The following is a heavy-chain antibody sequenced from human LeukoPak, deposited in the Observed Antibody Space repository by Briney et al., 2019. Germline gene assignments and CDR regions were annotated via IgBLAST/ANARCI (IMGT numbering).Heavy chain of an antibody. D-gene: IGHD3-10*01. Sequence: SETLSLTCTVSGYSISSGYYWGWIRQPPGKGLEWIGSIYHSGSTYYNPSLKSRATISVDTSKNQFSLKLSSVTAADTAVYYCASAHMVRGVTPFDYWGQGTLVTVSS. J-gene: IGHJ4*02. V-gene: IGHV4-38-2*02. CDR1: GYSISSGYY. CDR3: ASAHMVRGVTPFDY. CDR2: IYHSGST.